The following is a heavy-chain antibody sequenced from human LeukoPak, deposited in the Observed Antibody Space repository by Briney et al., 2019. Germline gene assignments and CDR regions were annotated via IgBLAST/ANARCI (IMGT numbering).Heavy chain of an antibody. V-gene: IGHV4-59*01. Sequence: SETLSLTCTVSGGSISSYYWSWIRQPPGKGLEWIGYIYYSGSTNYNPSLKSRVTISVDTSKNQFSLKLSFVTAADTAVYYCARAPTIFGVVIFYFDYWGQGTLVTVSS. CDR1: GGSISSYY. CDR2: IYYSGST. J-gene: IGHJ4*02. CDR3: ARAPTIFGVVIFYFDY. D-gene: IGHD3-3*01.